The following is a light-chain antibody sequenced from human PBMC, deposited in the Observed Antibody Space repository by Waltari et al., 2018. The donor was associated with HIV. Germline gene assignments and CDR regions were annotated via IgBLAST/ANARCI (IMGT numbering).Light chain of an antibody. CDR2: SNN. V-gene: IGLV1-44*01. Sequence: QSVLTQPPSASGTPGQRVTISCSGSRSKIGSNTVNWYQQLPGTAPKLLIYSNNQRPSGVPDRFSGSKSGTSASLAISGLQSEDEADYYCAAWHDSLNGSWVFGGGTKLTVL. J-gene: IGLJ3*02. CDR3: AAWHDSLNGSWV. CDR1: RSKIGSNT.